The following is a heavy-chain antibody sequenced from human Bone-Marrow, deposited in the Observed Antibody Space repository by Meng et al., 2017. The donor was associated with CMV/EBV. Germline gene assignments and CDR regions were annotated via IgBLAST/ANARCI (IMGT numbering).Heavy chain of an antibody. CDR3: AKGPLIGNWNYYWYFDL. Sequence: GGSLRLSCAASGFTFSSYAMSWVRQAPGKGLEWVSVIYSGGSSTYYADSVKGRFTISRDNSKNTLYLQMNSLRAEDTAVYYCAKGPLIGNWNYYWYFDLWGRSTLVTVSS. V-gene: IGHV3-23*03. CDR1: GFTFSSYA. D-gene: IGHD1-7*01. CDR2: IYSGGSST. J-gene: IGHJ2*01.